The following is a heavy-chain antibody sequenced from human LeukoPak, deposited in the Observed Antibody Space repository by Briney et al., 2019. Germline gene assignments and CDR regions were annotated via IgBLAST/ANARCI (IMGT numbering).Heavy chain of an antibody. Sequence: SETLSLTCAVYGGSFSGYYWSWIRQPPGKGLEWIGEINHSGSTNYNPSLKSRVTISVDTSKNQFSLKLSSVTAADTAVYYCARGKAYSKIDYWGQGTLVTVSS. CDR2: INHSGST. CDR1: GGSFSGYY. CDR3: ARGKAYSKIDY. D-gene: IGHD6-13*01. J-gene: IGHJ4*02. V-gene: IGHV4-34*01.